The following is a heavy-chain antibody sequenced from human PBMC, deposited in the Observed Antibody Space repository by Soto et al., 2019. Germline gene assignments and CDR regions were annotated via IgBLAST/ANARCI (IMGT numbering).Heavy chain of an antibody. D-gene: IGHD3-3*01. J-gene: IGHJ5*02. Sequence: ASVKVSCKASGGTFSSYAISWVRQAPGQGLEWMGGIIPIFGTANYAQKFQGRVTITADESTSTAYMELSSLRSEDTAVYYCARGYYTFGQGSDNWFDPWGQGTLVTVSS. CDR3: ARGYYTFGQGSDNWFDP. CDR1: GGTFSSYA. CDR2: IIPIFGTA. V-gene: IGHV1-69*13.